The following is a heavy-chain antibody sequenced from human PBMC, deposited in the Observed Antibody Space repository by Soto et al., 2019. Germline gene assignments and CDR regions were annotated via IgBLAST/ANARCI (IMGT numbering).Heavy chain of an antibody. CDR2: IYYSGST. J-gene: IGHJ4*02. D-gene: IGHD1-7*01. Sequence: QVQLQESGPGLVKPSETLSLTCTVSGGSISSYYWSWIRQPPGKGLEWIGYIYYSGSTNYNPSLKSRVTISVDTSKNQFSLKLSSVTAADTAVYYCARDTGTSAFDYWGQGTLVTGSS. CDR3: ARDTGTSAFDY. CDR1: GGSISSYY. V-gene: IGHV4-59*01.